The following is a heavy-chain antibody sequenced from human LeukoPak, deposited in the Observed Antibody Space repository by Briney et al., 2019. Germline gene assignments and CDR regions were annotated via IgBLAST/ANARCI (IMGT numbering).Heavy chain of an antibody. CDR2: IYTSGST. CDR3: AREPVVPAAIPYYYYGMDV. J-gene: IGHJ6*02. D-gene: IGHD2-2*01. V-gene: IGHV4-4*07. CDR1: GGSISSYY. Sequence: SETLSLTCTVSGGSISSYYWSWIRQPAGQGLEWIGRIYTSGSTNYNPSLKSRVTMSVDTSKNQFSLKLSSVTAADTAVYYCAREPVVPAAIPYYYYGMDVWGQGTTVTVSS.